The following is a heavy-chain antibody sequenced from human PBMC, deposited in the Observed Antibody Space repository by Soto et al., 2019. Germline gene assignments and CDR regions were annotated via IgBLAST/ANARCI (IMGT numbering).Heavy chain of an antibody. J-gene: IGHJ4*02. CDR2: IKQDGSDK. V-gene: IGHV3-7*04. Sequence: EVQLVESGGGLVQPGGALRLSCAASGFTFSSYWMTWVRQAPGKGLERGANIKQDGSDKYYVDSVKGRFTISRDNAKNSLFLQMNSLRAEDTAVYYCVRSKYGGCFDYWGQGTLVTVSS. CDR1: GFTFSSYW. CDR3: VRSKYGGCFDY. D-gene: IGHD4-17*01.